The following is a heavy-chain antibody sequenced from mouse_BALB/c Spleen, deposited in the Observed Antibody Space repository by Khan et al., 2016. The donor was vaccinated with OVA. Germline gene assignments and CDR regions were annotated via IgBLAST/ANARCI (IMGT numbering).Heavy chain of an antibody. V-gene: IGHV2-6-4*01. CDR1: GFSLSRYN. CDR3: ARAYDRYDCYYAMDY. J-gene: IGHJ4*01. Sequence: VQGVESGPGLVAPSQSLSITCTVSGFSLSRYNIHWVRQPPGKGLEWMGMIWGGGGTDYNSTLTSRLTIRQDNSKSQVFIKINSLKTDDTAMYYCARAYDRYDCYYAMDYWGQGTSVTVSS. D-gene: IGHD2-14*01. CDR2: IWGGGGT.